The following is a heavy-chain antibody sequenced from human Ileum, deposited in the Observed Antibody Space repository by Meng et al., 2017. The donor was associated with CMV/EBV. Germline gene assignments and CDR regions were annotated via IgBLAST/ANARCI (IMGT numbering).Heavy chain of an antibody. V-gene: IGHV3-23*01. CDR2: ISGTGGDT. Sequence: ASGFPFLSYAMSWVRQAPGKGLEWVSGISGTGGDTYYADSVKGRFTISRDNSKNTLFLQMNSLRAEDTARYYCAKGGYTSGWYFPVWGQGTLVTVSS. D-gene: IGHD6-13*01. CDR1: GFPFLSYA. J-gene: IGHJ4*02. CDR3: AKGGYTSGWYFPV.